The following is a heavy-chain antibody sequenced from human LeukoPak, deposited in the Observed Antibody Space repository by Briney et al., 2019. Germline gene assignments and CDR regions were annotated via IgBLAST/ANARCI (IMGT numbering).Heavy chain of an antibody. D-gene: IGHD3-3*01. Sequence: GGSLRLSCAASGFTFSSYGMHWVRQAPGKGLEWVAVISYDGSNKYYADSVKGRFTISRDNSKNTLYLQMNSLRAEDTAVYYCAKGPEDDFWSGPNWFDPWGQGTLVTVSS. CDR1: GFTFSSYG. CDR2: ISYDGSNK. CDR3: AKGPEDDFWSGPNWFDP. J-gene: IGHJ5*02. V-gene: IGHV3-30*18.